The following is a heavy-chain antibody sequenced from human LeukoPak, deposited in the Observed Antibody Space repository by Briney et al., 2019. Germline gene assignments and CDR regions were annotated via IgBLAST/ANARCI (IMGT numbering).Heavy chain of an antibody. CDR2: INPNNGGT. Sequence: ASVKVSCKASGYIFTAYYMHWVRQAPGQGFEWMGWINPNNGGTNSAQKFQGRVTMTRDTSISTAYMELSRLRSDDTAVYYCARERDYYGSGSYYFLGYWGQGTLVTVSS. V-gene: IGHV1-2*02. J-gene: IGHJ4*02. CDR3: ARERDYYGSGSYYFLGY. D-gene: IGHD3-10*01. CDR1: GYIFTAYY.